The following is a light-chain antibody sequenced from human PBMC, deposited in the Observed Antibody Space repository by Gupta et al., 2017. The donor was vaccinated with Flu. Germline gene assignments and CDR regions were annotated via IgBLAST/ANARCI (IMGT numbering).Light chain of an antibody. V-gene: IGLV2-14*01. Sequence: QSALTQPASVSGSPGQSITISCTGTSSDVGRYNYVSWYQQHPGNAPILMIYEISNRPAGVSNRFSGSRAGNTASLTISGLQAEDEADYYCSSYTSISTWVFGGGTKVTVL. CDR1: SSDVGRYNY. CDR3: SSYTSISTWV. CDR2: EIS. J-gene: IGLJ3*02.